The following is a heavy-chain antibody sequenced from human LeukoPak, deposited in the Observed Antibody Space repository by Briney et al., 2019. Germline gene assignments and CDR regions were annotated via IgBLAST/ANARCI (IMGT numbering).Heavy chain of an antibody. CDR3: ATTEYDLWSGYHDY. V-gene: IGHV4-61*02. D-gene: IGHD3-3*01. CDR1: GGSISSGSYY. J-gene: IGHJ4*02. CDR2: IYTSGST. Sequence: PSQTLSLTCTVSGGSISSGSYYWSWIRQPAGKGLEWIGRIYTSGSTNYNPSLKSRVTISVDTSKNQFSLKLSSVTAADTAVYYCATTEYDLWSGYHDYWGQGTLVTVSS.